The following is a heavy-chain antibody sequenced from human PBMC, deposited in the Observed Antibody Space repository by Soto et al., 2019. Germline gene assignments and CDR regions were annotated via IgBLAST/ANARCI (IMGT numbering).Heavy chain of an antibody. CDR1: GYTFTSYG. J-gene: IGHJ6*02. CDR2: ISAYNGNT. Sequence: GASVKVSCKASGYTFTSYGISWVRQAPGQGLEWMGWISAYNGNTNYAQKLQGRVTMTTDTSTSTAYMELRSLRSDDTAVYYCARGAKDSSGYYYPTSYYYYGMDVRGQGTTVTVFS. CDR3: ARGAKDSSGYYYPTSYYYYGMDV. D-gene: IGHD3-22*01. V-gene: IGHV1-18*01.